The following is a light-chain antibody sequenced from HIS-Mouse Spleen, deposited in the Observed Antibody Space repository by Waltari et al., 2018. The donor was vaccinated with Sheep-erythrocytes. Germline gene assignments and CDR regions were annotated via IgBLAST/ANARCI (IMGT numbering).Light chain of an antibody. CDR3: CSYAGSYNHV. CDR1: SSDCGGSNY. J-gene: IGLJ1*01. Sequence: QSSLTQPRPVSGSPGQSVTISCTGTSSDCGGSNYFSRYQQHPGKAPKLMIYDVSKRPSGVPDRFSGSKSGNTASLTISGLQAEDEADYYCCSYAGSYNHVFATGTKVTVL. CDR2: DVS. V-gene: IGLV2-11*01.